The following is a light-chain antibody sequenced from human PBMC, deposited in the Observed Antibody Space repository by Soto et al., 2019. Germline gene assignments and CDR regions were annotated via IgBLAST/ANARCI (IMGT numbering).Light chain of an antibody. CDR1: GSDIGSYKY. Sequence: QSVLTQPASVSGSPGHSITISCTGTGSDIGSYKYVSWYQQRPGKAPKLIIFEVNNRPSGVSDRFSGSKSGNTASLIISGLQAEDEADYYCASYTSISSLGVFGTGTKVTVL. CDR3: ASYTSISSLGV. V-gene: IGLV2-14*03. CDR2: EVN. J-gene: IGLJ1*01.